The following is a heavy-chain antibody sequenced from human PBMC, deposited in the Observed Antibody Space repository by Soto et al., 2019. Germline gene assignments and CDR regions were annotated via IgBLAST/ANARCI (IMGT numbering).Heavy chain of an antibody. V-gene: IGHV1-69*13. CDR3: ARGFEQWLVRGPPYYYYYGMDV. CDR2: IIPIFGTA. D-gene: IGHD6-19*01. J-gene: IGHJ6*02. Sequence: GASVKVSCKASGGTFSSYAISWVRQAPGQGLEWMGGIIPIFGTANYAQKFQGRVTITADESTSTAYMELSSLRSEDTAVYYCARGFEQWLVRGPPYYYYYGMDVWGQGTTVTVSS. CDR1: GGTFSSYA.